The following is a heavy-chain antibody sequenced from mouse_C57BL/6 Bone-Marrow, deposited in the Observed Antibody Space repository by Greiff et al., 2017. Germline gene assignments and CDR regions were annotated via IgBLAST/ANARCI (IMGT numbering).Heavy chain of an antibody. J-gene: IGHJ2*01. V-gene: IGHV1-54*01. CDR2: INPGSGGT. CDR1: GYAFTNYL. CDR3: ATPLIYYSYLDY. D-gene: IGHD2-12*01. Sequence: QVQLQQSGAELVRPGTSVTVSCKASGYAFTNYLIEWVKQRPGQGLEWIGVINPGSGGTTYNEKFKGKATLTADKSSSTAYMQLSSLTSEDSAVYFGATPLIYYSYLDYWGQGTTLTVSS.